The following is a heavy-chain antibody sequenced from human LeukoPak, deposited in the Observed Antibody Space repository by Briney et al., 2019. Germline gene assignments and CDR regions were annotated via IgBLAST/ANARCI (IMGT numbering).Heavy chain of an antibody. V-gene: IGHV3-53*01. CDR2: IYSDGST. Sequence: GGSLRLSCAVSGFIVNTYYMSWVRQAPGKGLEWVSIIYSDGSTYYADSVKGRFTISRDTSKNTLFLQMNSLRAEDTAVYYCAREGLLRSFDYWGQGTLVTVSS. CDR3: AREGLLRSFDY. CDR1: GFIVNTYY. J-gene: IGHJ4*02. D-gene: IGHD2/OR15-2a*01.